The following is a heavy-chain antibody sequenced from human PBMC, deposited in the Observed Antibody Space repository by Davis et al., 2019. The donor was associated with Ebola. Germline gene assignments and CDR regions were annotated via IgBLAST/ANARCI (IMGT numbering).Heavy chain of an antibody. V-gene: IGHV3-48*02. D-gene: IGHD7-27*01. CDR2: ISDSSTPI. J-gene: IGHJ4*02. Sequence: PGGSLRLSCAASGFTFSSYSMNWVRQAPGKGLEWVSYISDSSTPIYYADSVKGRFTISRDNAKNSLYLQMNSLRDEDTAVYYCATDRNWDFDHWGQGTLVTVSS. CDR1: GFTFSSYS. CDR3: ATDRNWDFDH.